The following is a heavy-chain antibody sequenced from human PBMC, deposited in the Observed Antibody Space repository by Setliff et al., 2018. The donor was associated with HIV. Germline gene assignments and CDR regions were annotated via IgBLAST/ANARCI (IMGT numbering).Heavy chain of an antibody. D-gene: IGHD1-1*01. CDR1: GFILSTAW. CDR3: ARDDGNWNQGIDS. J-gene: IGHJ4*02. Sequence: GGSLRLSCAASGFILSTAWMNWVRQAPGKGLEWVSSTSTSSIYIYYADSVKGRFTISRDNAQKSLHLQMNSLRADDTAVYYCARDDGNWNQGIDSWGQGTLVTVSS. CDR2: TSTSSIYI. V-gene: IGHV3-21*01.